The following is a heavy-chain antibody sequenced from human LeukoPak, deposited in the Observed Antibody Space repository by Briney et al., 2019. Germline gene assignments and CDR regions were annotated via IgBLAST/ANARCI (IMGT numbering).Heavy chain of an antibody. Sequence: ASVKVSCKASGYTFTSYATNWVRQAPGQGLEWMGWINTNTGNPTYAQGFTGRFVFSLDTSVSTAYLQISSLKAEDTAVYYCAREAPGIAVAGEFDYWGQGTLVTVSS. V-gene: IGHV7-4-1*02. CDR2: INTNTGNP. D-gene: IGHD6-19*01. J-gene: IGHJ4*02. CDR3: AREAPGIAVAGEFDY. CDR1: GYTFTSYA.